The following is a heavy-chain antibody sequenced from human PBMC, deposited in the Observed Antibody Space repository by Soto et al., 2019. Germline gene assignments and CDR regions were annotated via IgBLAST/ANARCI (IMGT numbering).Heavy chain of an antibody. CDR1: GGSITSRGYY. CDR3: ARVKDYYISIVH. J-gene: IGHJ4*02. V-gene: IGHV4-31*03. Sequence: SETLSLTCTVSGGSITSRGYYWSWIRQQPGKGLEWIGYIYYNGRTDYNPSLKSRVSISVDTSQNQFSLKLYPVTAADTAVYFCARVKDYYISIVHWGPGTQITVSS. CDR2: IYYNGRT. D-gene: IGHD3-10*01.